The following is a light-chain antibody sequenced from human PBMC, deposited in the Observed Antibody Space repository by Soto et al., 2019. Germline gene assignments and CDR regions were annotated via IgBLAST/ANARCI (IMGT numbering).Light chain of an antibody. CDR3: QVWDSRTARV. CDR1: NIGSKN. J-gene: IGLJ3*02. V-gene: IGLV3-9*01. Sequence: SYELTQPLSVSVALGQTARITCGGNNIGSKNVHWYQQKPGQAPVLVIYRDSNRPSGMPERFSGSNSGNTATLTISRAQAGDEADYYCQVWDSRTARVFGGGTKLTVL. CDR2: RDS.